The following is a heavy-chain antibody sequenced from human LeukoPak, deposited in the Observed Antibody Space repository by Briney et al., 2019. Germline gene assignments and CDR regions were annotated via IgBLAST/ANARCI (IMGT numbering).Heavy chain of an antibody. J-gene: IGHJ4*02. CDR2: IGTAGDT. V-gene: IGHV3-13*01. CDR1: GFTFSSYG. Sequence: GGSLRLSCAASGFTFSSYGMHWVRQATGKGLEWVSAIGTAGDTYYPGSVKGRFTISRENAKNSLYLQMNSLRAGDTAVYYCAREGLEGTFDYWGQGTLVTVSS. CDR3: AREGLEGTFDY. D-gene: IGHD1-1*01.